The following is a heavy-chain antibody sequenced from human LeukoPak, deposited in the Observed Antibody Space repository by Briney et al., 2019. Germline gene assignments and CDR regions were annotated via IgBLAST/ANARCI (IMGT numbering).Heavy chain of an antibody. CDR1: GFTFSSYW. V-gene: IGHV3-74*01. CDR3: ARPGMVREITWFDP. D-gene: IGHD3-10*01. J-gene: IGHJ5*02. CDR2: INSDGSST. Sequence: GGSLRLSCAASGFTFSSYWMHWVRQAPGKGLVWVSRINSDGSSTSYADSVKGRFTISRDNAKNTLYLQMNSLRAEDTAVYYCARPGMVREITWFDPWGQGTLVTVSS.